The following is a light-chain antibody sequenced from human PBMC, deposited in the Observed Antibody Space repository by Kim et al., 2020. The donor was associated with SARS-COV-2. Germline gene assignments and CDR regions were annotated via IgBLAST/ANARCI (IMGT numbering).Light chain of an antibody. Sequence: VSPGQTATITCSGDRVGDKFACWFKQIPGQSPTLVIYRDTKRPSGIPERFTGSNSGTTATLTISGTQPIDEADYYCQAWDSSTAVFGGGTKLTVL. CDR2: RDT. V-gene: IGLV3-1*01. CDR1: RVGDKF. CDR3: QAWDSSTAV. J-gene: IGLJ3*02.